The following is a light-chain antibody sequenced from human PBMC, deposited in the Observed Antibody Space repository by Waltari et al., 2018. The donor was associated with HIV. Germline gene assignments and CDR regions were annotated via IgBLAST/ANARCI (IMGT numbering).Light chain of an antibody. J-gene: IGLJ2*01. CDR2: EVT. CDR1: SRDVGASNY. Sequence: QSALTQPRSVSGSPGQSVTISCTGTSRDVGASNYVSWYQQHPGKAPKLRIYEVTTRPSGIPGRFSASRAGNTASLTVSGLQAEDEADYYCSSYDNNNNYVIFGGGTKLTVL. CDR3: SSYDNNNNYVI. V-gene: IGLV2-11*01.